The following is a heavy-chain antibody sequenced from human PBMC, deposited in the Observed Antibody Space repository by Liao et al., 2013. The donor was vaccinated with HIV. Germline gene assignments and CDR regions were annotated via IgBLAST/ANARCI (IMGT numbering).Heavy chain of an antibody. V-gene: IGHV4-30-2*01. J-gene: IGHJ3*02. D-gene: IGHD1-1*01. CDR1: GGSISSGGYS. CDR3: ARERRENWIDAFDI. CDR2: IYGSGST. Sequence: QLQLQESGSGLVKPSQTLSLTCAVSGGSISSGGYSWNWIRQPPGKSLEWIGYIYGSGSTNYNPSLKSRVTISVDTSKNQFSLKLSSVTAADTAVYYCARERRENWIDAFDIWAKGQWSPSLQ.